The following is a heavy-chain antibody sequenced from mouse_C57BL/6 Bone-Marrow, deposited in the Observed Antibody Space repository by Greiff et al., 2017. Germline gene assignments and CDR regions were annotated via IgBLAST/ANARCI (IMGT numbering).Heavy chain of an antibody. J-gene: IGHJ1*03. D-gene: IGHD1-1*01. CDR3: ARGDYYGSSRWYFDV. V-gene: IGHV1-64*01. Sequence: VQLQQPGAELVKPGASVKLSCKASGYTFTSYWMHWVKQRPGQGLEWIGMIHPNSGSTNYNEKFKSKATLTVDKSSSTAYMQLSSLTSEDSAVYYCARGDYYGSSRWYFDVWGTGTTVTVSS. CDR2: IHPNSGST. CDR1: GYTFTSYW.